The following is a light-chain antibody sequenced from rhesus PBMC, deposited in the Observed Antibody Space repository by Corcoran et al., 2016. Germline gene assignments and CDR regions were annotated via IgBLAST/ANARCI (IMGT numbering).Light chain of an antibody. CDR2: QVS. J-gene: IGKJ2*01. V-gene: IGKV2-64*01. CDR3: GQGAHLPYS. Sequence: DVVMTQSPLSLPITPGQPASISCRSSQSLVHSNGNTYLSWYQQKPGQPPRLLIYQVSNRYSGVPDRVSGSGAGKDFTLKMSRVEAEDVGVYYCGQGAHLPYSFGQGTKVEIK. CDR1: QSLVHSNGNTY.